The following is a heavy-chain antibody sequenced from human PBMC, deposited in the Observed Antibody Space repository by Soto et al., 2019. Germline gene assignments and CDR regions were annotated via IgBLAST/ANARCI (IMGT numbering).Heavy chain of an antibody. V-gene: IGHV1-69*04. Sequence: ASVKVSCKASGDTFNSYTINWVRQAPGLGLEWMGRTIPILSMSNYAQRFQGGVTITRDTSASTADMELSSLRGEDTAVYYCAGDPYYYDSSGYYDFWGQGTLVTVSS. CDR3: AGDPYYYDSSGYYDF. CDR1: GDTFNSYT. D-gene: IGHD3-22*01. J-gene: IGHJ4*02. CDR2: TIPILSMS.